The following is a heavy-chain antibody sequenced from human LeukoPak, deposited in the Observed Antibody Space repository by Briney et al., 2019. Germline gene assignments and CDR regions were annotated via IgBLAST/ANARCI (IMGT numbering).Heavy chain of an antibody. D-gene: IGHD4/OR15-4a*01. CDR1: GYTFTGYY. V-gene: IGHV1-2*02. CDR3: ARDLGRARCYHRGSCFDY. J-gene: IGHJ4*02. Sequence: GASVKVSCKASGYTFTGYYMHWVRQAPGQGLEWMGWINPNSGGTNYAQKFQGRVTKTRDTSISTAYMELSRLRSDDTAVYYCARDLGRARCYHRGSCFDYWGQGTLVTVSS. CDR2: INPNSGGT.